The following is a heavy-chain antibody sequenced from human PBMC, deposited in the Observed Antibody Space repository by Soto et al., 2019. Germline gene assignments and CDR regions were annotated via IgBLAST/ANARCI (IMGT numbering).Heavy chain of an antibody. Sequence: ASVKVSCKASGYTFTSYGISWVRQAPGQGLEWMGWISAYNGNTNYAQKLQGRVTMTTDTSTSTAYMELRSLRSDDTAVYYRAVYCSGGSCYGSRDYWGQGTLVTVSS. CDR2: ISAYNGNT. CDR1: GYTFTSYG. D-gene: IGHD2-15*01. V-gene: IGHV1-18*01. CDR3: AVYCSGGSCYGSRDY. J-gene: IGHJ4*02.